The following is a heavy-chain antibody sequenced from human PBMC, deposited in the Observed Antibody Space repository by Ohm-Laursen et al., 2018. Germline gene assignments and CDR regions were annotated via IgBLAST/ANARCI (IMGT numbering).Heavy chain of an antibody. D-gene: IGHD6-19*01. V-gene: IGHV3-30*18. CDR1: GFTFSSYG. Sequence: SLRLSCTASGFTFSSYGMHWVRQAPGKGLEWVAVISYDGSNKHSADSVKGRFTISRDNSKNTLYLQMNSLRAEDTAVYYCAKSKMGYTSGWYYYYGMDVWGQGTTVTVSS. J-gene: IGHJ6*02. CDR3: AKSKMGYTSGWYYYYGMDV. CDR2: ISYDGSNK.